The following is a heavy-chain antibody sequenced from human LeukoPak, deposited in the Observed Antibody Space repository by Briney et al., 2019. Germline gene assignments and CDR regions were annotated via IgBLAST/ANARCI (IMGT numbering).Heavy chain of an antibody. V-gene: IGHV4-39*07. D-gene: IGHD6-13*01. Sequence: SETLSLTCTVSGGSISSSSYYWGWIRQPPGKGLEWIGSIYYSGSTYYNPSLKSRVTISVDTSKNQFSLKLSSVTAADTAVYYCARTQVGYSSSWPEDYWGPGTLVTVSS. CDR2: IYYSGST. J-gene: IGHJ4*02. CDR3: ARTQVGYSSSWPEDY. CDR1: GGSISSSSYY.